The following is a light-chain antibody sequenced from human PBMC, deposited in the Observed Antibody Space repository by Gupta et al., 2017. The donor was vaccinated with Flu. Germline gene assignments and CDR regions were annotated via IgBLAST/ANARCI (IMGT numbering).Light chain of an antibody. CDR3: HLWDSSTTDHSWV. V-gene: IGLV3-21*02. CDR2: DDN. Sequence: SYVLAQPPSVSVAPGQTARIACGGHNIGSKSVHWYQQRPGQAPVLVLYDDNDRPSGIPERFSGSNSGDTATLTISRVEAGDEADYYCHLWDSSTTDHSWVFGGGTKLTVL. CDR1: NIGSKS. J-gene: IGLJ3*02.